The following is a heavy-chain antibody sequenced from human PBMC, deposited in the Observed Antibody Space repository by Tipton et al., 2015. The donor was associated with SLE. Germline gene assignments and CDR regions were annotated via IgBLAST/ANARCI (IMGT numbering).Heavy chain of an antibody. D-gene: IGHD6-13*01. CDR2: INHSGST. CDR3: ARDIGIAAQRGWFDP. CDR1: GGSFSGYY. Sequence: LRLSCAVYGGSFSGYYWSWFRQPPGKGLGWIGEINHSGSTNYNPSLKSRVTISVDTSKNQFSLKLSSVTAADTAVYYCARDIGIAAQRGWFDPWGQGTLVTVSS. V-gene: IGHV4-34*01. J-gene: IGHJ5*02.